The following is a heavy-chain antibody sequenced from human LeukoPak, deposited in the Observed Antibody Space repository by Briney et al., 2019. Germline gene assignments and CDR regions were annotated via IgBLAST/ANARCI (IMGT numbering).Heavy chain of an antibody. CDR3: ARHVVAVGFDY. V-gene: IGHV3-48*03. Sequence: GGSLRLSCAASGFTLSSSEMNWVRQAPGKGLEWVSYISRSGSTIFYADSVKGRFTISRDNAKNSVSLQMNSLRAEDTAVYYCARHVVAVGFDYWGQGTLVTVSS. D-gene: IGHD3-22*01. CDR2: ISRSGSTI. J-gene: IGHJ4*02. CDR1: GFTLSSSE.